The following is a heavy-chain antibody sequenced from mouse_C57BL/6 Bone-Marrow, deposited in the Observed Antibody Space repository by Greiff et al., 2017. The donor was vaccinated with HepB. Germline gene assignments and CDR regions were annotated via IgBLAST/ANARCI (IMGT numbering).Heavy chain of an antibody. CDR1: GYSITSSYY. V-gene: IGHV3-6*01. D-gene: IGHD1-1*01. J-gene: IGHJ1*03. CDR2: ISYDGSN. Sequence: QLQQSGPGLVKPSQSLSLTCSVTGYSITSSYYWNWIRQFPGNKLEWMGYISYDGSNNYNPSLKNRISITRDTSKNQFFLKLNSVTTEDTATYYCARGGITTVVVHWYFDVWGTGTTVTVSS. CDR3: ARGGITTVVVHWYFDV.